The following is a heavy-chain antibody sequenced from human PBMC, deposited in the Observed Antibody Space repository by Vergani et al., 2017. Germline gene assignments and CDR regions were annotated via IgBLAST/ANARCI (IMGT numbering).Heavy chain of an antibody. CDR2: ISGSGGST. J-gene: IGHJ6*02. CDR1: GFTFNPYA. V-gene: IGHV3-23*01. CDR3: AKANHRNSGYDYLYYYHAMDV. Sequence: EVQLLESGGDLVQPGGSLRLSCAASGFTFNPYAMNWVRQAPGKGLEWVSGISGSGGSTYYAGSVKGRFTISRDSSKNTLYLQMNSLSAGDTAVYYCAKANHRNSGYDYLYYYHAMDVWGQGTTVTVSS. D-gene: IGHD5-12*01.